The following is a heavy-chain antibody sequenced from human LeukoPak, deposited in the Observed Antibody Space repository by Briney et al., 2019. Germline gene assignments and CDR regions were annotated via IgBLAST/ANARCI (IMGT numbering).Heavy chain of an antibody. V-gene: IGHV4-4*02. D-gene: IGHD3-3*01. Sequence: PSGTLSLTCAVSGGSISSSNWWSWVRQPPGKGLEWIGEIYHSGSTNYNPSLKSRVTLSIDTSKNQFSLRLSSVTAADTAVYYCARGGYYTLEYYYYMDVWGKGTTVTVSS. J-gene: IGHJ6*03. CDR3: ARGGYYTLEYYYYMDV. CDR1: GGSISSSNW. CDR2: IYHSGST.